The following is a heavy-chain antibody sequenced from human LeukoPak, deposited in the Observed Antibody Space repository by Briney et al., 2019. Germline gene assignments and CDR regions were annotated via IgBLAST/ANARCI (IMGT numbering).Heavy chain of an antibody. CDR3: ARHRNYDYVWGSYRPFNWFDP. J-gene: IGHJ5*02. CDR1: GGSLSSSSYY. V-gene: IGHV4-39*01. D-gene: IGHD3-16*02. Sequence: SETLSLTCTVSGGSLSSSSYYWGWIRQPPGKGLEWIGSIYYSGSTYYNPSLKSRVTISVDTSKNQFSLKLSSVTAADTAVYYCARHRNYDYVWGSYRPFNWFDPWGQGTLVTVSS. CDR2: IYYSGST.